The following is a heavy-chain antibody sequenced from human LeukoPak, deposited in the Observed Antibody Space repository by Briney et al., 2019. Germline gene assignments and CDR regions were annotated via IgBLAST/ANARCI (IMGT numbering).Heavy chain of an antibody. CDR2: IKQDGSEK. Sequence: GGSLRLSCAASGFTFSSYWMSWVRQAPGKGLEWVANIKQDGSEKYYVDSVKGRFTISRDNAKNSLYLQMNSLRAEDTAVYYCARSPYYYGSGSYYPGMYYFDYWGQGTLVTVSS. V-gene: IGHV3-7*01. CDR1: GFTFSSYW. J-gene: IGHJ4*02. CDR3: ARSPYYYGSGSYYPGMYYFDY. D-gene: IGHD3-10*01.